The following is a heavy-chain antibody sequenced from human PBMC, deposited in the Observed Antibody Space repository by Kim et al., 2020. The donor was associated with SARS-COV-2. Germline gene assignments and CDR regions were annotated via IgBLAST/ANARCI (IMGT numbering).Heavy chain of an antibody. CDR1: GGSFSGYY. CDR2: INHSGST. CDR3: ARGGETALTPASKYYFDY. Sequence: SETLSLTCAVYGGSFSGYYWSWIRQPPGKGLEWIGEINHSGSTNYNPSLKSRVTISVDTSKNQFSLKLSSVTAADTAVYYCARGGETALTPASKYYFDYWGQGTLVTVSS. V-gene: IGHV4-34*01. D-gene: IGHD5-18*01. J-gene: IGHJ4*02.